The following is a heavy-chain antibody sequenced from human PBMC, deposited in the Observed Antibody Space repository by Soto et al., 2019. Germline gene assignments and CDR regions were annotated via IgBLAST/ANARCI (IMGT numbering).Heavy chain of an antibody. D-gene: IGHD6-19*01. CDR3: ARGRYSSGWSDAFDI. J-gene: IGHJ3*02. Sequence: ASVKVSCKASGYTFTGYYMHWVRQAPGQGLEWMGWINPNSGGTNYAQKFQGWVTMTRDTSISTAYMELSRLRSDDTAVYYCARGRYSSGWSDAFDIWGQGTMVTVS. CDR1: GYTFTGYY. V-gene: IGHV1-2*04. CDR2: INPNSGGT.